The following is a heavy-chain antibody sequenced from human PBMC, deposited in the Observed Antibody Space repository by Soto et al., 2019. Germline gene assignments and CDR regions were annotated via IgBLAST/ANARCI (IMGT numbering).Heavy chain of an antibody. CDR3: AHIMITFGGVSALESFDF. J-gene: IGHJ3*01. Sequence: CGPTLVNPTQTLTLTCALSGISLYTSRVGVAWIRLPPGKALEWLAIIYWDIDKRYSPSLESRLAIHKDTPKNWVVLTITNLDPVDTAIYNCAHIMITFGGVSALESFDFWGQVTMGTV. CDR1: GISLYTSRVG. V-gene: IGHV2-5*02. D-gene: IGHD3-16*01. CDR2: IYWDIDK.